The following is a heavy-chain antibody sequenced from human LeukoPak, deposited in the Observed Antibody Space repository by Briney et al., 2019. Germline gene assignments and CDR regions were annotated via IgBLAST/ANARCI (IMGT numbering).Heavy chain of an antibody. CDR3: ATEHYCSGGSCYGYYFDY. D-gene: IGHD2-15*01. Sequence: ASVTVSCKVSGYTLTELSMHWVRQAPGKGLEWMEGFDPEDGETIYAQKFQGRVTMTEDTSTDTAYMELSSLRSEDTAVYYCATEHYCSGGSCYGYYFDYWGQGTLVTVSS. CDR1: GYTLTELS. J-gene: IGHJ4*02. CDR2: FDPEDGET. V-gene: IGHV1-24*01.